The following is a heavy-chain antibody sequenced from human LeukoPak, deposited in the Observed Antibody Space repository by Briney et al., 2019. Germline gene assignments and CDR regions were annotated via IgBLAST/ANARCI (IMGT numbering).Heavy chain of an antibody. CDR2: ISYDGSDK. CDR1: GFTFSNYG. J-gene: IGHJ5*02. CDR3: VPMCYGSGSSCDWFDP. V-gene: IGHV3-30*03. Sequence: PGGSLRLSCAPSGFTFSNYGMHWVRQAPGKGLEWVAVISYDGSDKYYADSVKGRFTISRDNSKNTLHLQMNSLRAEDTAVYYCVPMCYGSGSSCDWFDPWGQGTLVTVSS. D-gene: IGHD3-10*01.